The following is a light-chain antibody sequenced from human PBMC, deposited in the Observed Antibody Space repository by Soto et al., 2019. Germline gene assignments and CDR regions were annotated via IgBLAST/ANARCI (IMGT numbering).Light chain of an antibody. CDR3: SSYTSSSSYV. CDR2: DVS. Sequence: QSALTQPASVSGSPGQSITISCTGTSSDVGGYNYVSWYQQHPGKAPKLMIYDVSNRPSGVSNRFSGSKSGNTASLTISGLQAEDEADYYCSSYTSSSSYVCGTGTKLTGL. CDR1: SSDVGGYNY. J-gene: IGLJ1*01. V-gene: IGLV2-14*01.